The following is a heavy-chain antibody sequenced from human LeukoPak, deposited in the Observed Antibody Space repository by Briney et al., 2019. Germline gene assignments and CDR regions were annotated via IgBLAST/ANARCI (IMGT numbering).Heavy chain of an antibody. Sequence: GGALILSWAASGFTFSSYGMHWVRQAPGKGLEWEAVIWYDGSNTSHGYSVEGRFTISRDSSKKPLYLQMNSLRVEDTAVYYCARGDGYNAAEYLQHWGQGTPVTVS. CDR3: ARGDGYNAAEYLQH. CDR2: IWYDGSNT. J-gene: IGHJ1*01. V-gene: IGHV3-33*01. CDR1: GFTFSSYG. D-gene: IGHD5-24*01.